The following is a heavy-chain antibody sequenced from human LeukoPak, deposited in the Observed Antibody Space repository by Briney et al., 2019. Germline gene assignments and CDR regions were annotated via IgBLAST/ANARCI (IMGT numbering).Heavy chain of an antibody. CDR3: ARDTSSSWYAY. CDR2: INPSGGST. D-gene: IGHD6-13*01. V-gene: IGHV1-46*01. CDR1: GYTFTNYY. Sequence: ASVKVSCXASGYTFTNYYMHWVRQAHGQGLEWMGIINPSGGSTSYAQKFQGRVTMTRDTSTSTVYMELSSLRSEDTAVYYCARDTSSSWYAYWGQGTLVTVSS. J-gene: IGHJ4*02.